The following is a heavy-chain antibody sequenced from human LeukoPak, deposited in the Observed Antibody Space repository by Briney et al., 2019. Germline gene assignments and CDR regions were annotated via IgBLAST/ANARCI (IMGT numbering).Heavy chain of an antibody. D-gene: IGHD3-9*01. CDR1: GFTFSSYE. J-gene: IGHJ4*02. V-gene: IGHV3-48*03. CDR3: ARGCPLFITIFSLVITYYFDY. Sequence: PGGSLRLSCAASGFTFSSYEMIWVRQAPGKGLEWVSYISSSGSTIYYADSVKGRFTISRDNAKNSLYLQMNSLRAEDTAVYYCARGCPLFITIFSLVITYYFDYWGQGTLVTVSS. CDR2: ISSSGSTI.